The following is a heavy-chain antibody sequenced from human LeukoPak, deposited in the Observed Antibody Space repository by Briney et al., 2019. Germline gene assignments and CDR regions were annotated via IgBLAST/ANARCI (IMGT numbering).Heavy chain of an antibody. CDR3: AKGQMATILGFDS. Sequence: GGSLRLSCAASGFMFSNYAMSWVRQAPGRGLEWVSAVKTYAGDTYYADSVRGRFTISRDNSKSTVYLQMNSLRAEDSALYYCAKGQMATILGFDSWGQGALVTVSP. J-gene: IGHJ4*02. D-gene: IGHD5-24*01. V-gene: IGHV3-23*01. CDR2: VKTYAGDT. CDR1: GFMFSNYA.